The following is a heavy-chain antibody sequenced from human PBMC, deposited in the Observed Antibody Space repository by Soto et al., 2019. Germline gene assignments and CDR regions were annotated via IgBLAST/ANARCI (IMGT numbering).Heavy chain of an antibody. D-gene: IGHD5-18*01. V-gene: IGHV1-18*01. J-gene: IGHJ5*02. CDR1: GYTFTSYG. CDR2: ISAYNGNT. Sequence: ASVKVSCKASGYTFTSYGISWVRQAPGQGLEWMGWISAYNGNTNYAQKLQGRVTMTTDTSTSTACMELRSLRSDDTAVYYCARENGYSYGTNWFDPWGQGTLVTVSS. CDR3: ARENGYSYGTNWFDP.